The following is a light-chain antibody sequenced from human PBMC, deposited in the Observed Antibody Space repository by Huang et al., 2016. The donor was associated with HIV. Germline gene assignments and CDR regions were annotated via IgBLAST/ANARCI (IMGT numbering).Light chain of an antibody. CDR3: QQYSTSSYT. J-gene: IGKJ2*01. Sequence: IVLTQSPATLSLSPGERATLTCGAGQSVRNNYLAWYQQKPGLAPRLLIYDAHVRATGIPDRFSGSGSGTDFTLTISRLEPEDFAMYYCQQYSTSSYTFGQGTKVDI. V-gene: IGKV3D-20*01. CDR2: DAH. CDR1: QSVRNNY.